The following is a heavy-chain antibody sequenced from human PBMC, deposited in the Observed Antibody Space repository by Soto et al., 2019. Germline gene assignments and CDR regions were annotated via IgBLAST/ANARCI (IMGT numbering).Heavy chain of an antibody. J-gene: IGHJ6*02. CDR3: ARDLNKRYCSGGSCYSPALSYYYGMDV. D-gene: IGHD2-15*01. V-gene: IGHV1-46*01. CDR2: INPSGGST. Sequence: GASVKVSCKASGYTFTSYYMHWVRQAPGQGLEWMGIINPSGGSTSYAQKFQGRVTMTRDTSTSTVYMELSSLRSEDTAVYYCARDLNKRYCSGGSCYSPALSYYYGMDVWGQGTTVIVSS. CDR1: GYTFTSYY.